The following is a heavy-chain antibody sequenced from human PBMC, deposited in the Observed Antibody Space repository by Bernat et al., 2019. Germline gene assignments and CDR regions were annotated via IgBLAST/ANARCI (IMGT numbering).Heavy chain of an antibody. CDR3: AKAEYSSSSRHYDY. V-gene: IGHV3-74*01. D-gene: IGHD6-6*01. CDR2: VNVDGSST. J-gene: IGHJ4*02. CDR1: GLTFSSFW. Sequence: EVQLVESGGGLVQPGGSLRLSCAASGLTFSSFWMHWVRQAPGKGLVWVSRVNVDGSSTSYADSVKGRFTISRDNAKNPLYLKMNSLRAEDTAVYYCAKAEYSSSSRHYDYWGQGTLVTVSS.